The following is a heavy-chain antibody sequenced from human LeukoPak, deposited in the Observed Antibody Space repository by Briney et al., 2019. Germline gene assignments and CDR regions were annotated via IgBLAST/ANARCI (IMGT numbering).Heavy chain of an antibody. J-gene: IGHJ5*02. Sequence: ASVKVSCKASGYTFTGYYMHWVRQVPGQGLEWLGWIKPNSGGTKYAQKCQGRVTMTRDTSISTAYMELSGLRSDDTAVYYCARAGHSDFNWFDPWGQGTLVTVSS. V-gene: IGHV1-2*02. D-gene: IGHD2-15*01. CDR3: ARAGHSDFNWFDP. CDR1: GYTFTGYY. CDR2: IKPNSGGT.